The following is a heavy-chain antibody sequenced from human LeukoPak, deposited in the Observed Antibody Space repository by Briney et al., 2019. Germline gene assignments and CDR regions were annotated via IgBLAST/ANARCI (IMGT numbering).Heavy chain of an antibody. V-gene: IGHV4-34*01. CDR1: GGSFSGYY. CDR3: ARERNWFDR. J-gene: IGHJ5*02. D-gene: IGHD1-1*01. Sequence: SETLSLTCAVYGGSFSGYYWSWIRQPPGKGLEWIGEINHSGSTNYNPSLKSRVTISVDTSKNQFSLKLSSVTAADTAVYYCARERNWFDRWGQGTLVTVSS. CDR2: INHSGST.